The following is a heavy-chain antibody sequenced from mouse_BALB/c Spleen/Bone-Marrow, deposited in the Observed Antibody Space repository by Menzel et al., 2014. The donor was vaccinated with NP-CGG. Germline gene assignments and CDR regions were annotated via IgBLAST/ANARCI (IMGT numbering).Heavy chain of an antibody. V-gene: IGHV1S34*01. Sequence: LAKTGASVKISCKASGYSFTGYYMHWVKQSHGKSLEWIGYISCYNGATSYNQKFKGKATFTVDTSSSTVYMQFNSLASEDSAVYYCGRGSSYWYFDVWGAGTPVTVSS. CDR2: ISCYNGAT. D-gene: IGHD1-1*01. CDR1: GYSFTGYY. J-gene: IGHJ1*01. CDR3: GRGSSYWYFDV.